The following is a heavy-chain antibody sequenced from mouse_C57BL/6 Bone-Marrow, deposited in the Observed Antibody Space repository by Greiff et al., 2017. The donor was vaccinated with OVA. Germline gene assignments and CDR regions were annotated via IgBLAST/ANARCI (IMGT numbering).Heavy chain of an antibody. D-gene: IGHD1-1*01. V-gene: IGHV10-3*01. J-gene: IGHJ4*01. CDR1: GFTFNTYA. CDR2: IRSKSSNYAT. Sequence: EVKLVESGGGLVQPKGSLKLSCAASGFTFNTYAMHWVRQAPGKGLEWVARIRSKSSNYATYYADSVKDRLTISRDDSQSMLYLKMNNLKAEDTSMYYCVRDRAVVRAMDYWGQGTSVTVSS. CDR3: VRDRAVVRAMDY.